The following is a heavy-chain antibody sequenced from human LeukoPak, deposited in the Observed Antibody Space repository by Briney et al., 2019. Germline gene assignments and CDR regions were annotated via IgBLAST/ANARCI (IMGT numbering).Heavy chain of an antibody. D-gene: IGHD2-15*01. CDR3: VKDRCGSSCFAYFDY. Sequence: PGGSLRLSCAASGFTFSSYAMNWVRQAPGKGLEWVSGISGSAESTFYADSVKGRFTISRDTSRNTLYLQMNSLRAEDTAVYYCVKDRCGSSCFAYFDYWGQGTPVTVSS. CDR2: ISGSAEST. J-gene: IGHJ4*02. CDR1: GFTFSSYA. V-gene: IGHV3-23*01.